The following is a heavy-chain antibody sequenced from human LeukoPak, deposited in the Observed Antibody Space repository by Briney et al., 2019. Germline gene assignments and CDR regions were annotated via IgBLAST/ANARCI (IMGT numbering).Heavy chain of an antibody. J-gene: IGHJ4*02. CDR3: ARRGTHFDY. Sequence: SETLSLTCAVYGGSFSGYYWSWIRQPPGKGLEWIGYIYYSGSTNYNPSLKSRVTISVDTSKNQFSLKLSSVTAADTAVYYCARRGTHFDYWGQGTLVTVSS. CDR2: IYYSGST. CDR1: GGSFSGYY. D-gene: IGHD1-26*01. V-gene: IGHV4-59*01.